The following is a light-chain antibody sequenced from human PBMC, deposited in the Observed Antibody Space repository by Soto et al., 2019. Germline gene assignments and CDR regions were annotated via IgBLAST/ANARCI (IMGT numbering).Light chain of an antibody. V-gene: IGKV3-15*01. J-gene: IGKJ1*01. CDR2: GAS. CDR1: QSVSSN. CDR3: QQYHNFPRP. Sequence: EIVMTQSPATLSVSPGERATLSCRASQSVSSNLAWYQQKPGQAPRLLIYGASTRATGIPARFSGSGSGTEFTLTISSLQSYYFAVYYCQQYHNFPRPFGQGPKVDIK.